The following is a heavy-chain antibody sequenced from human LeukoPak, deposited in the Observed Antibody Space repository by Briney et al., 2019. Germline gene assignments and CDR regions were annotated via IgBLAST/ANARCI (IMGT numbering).Heavy chain of an antibody. J-gene: IGHJ3*02. D-gene: IGHD3-3*01. V-gene: IGHV4-39*01. Sequence: PSETLSLTCTVSGGSISSSSYYWGWIRQPPGKGLEWIGSIYYSGSTYYNPSLKSRVTISVDTSKNQFSLKLSSVTAADTAVYYCARPYEVDFWSADYQGGAFDIWGQGTMVTVSS. CDR1: GGSISSSSYY. CDR2: IYYSGST. CDR3: ARPYEVDFWSADYQGGAFDI.